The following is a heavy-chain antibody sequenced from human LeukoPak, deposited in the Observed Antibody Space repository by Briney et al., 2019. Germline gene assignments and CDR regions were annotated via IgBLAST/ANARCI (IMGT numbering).Heavy chain of an antibody. Sequence: ETLSLTCTVSGGSISSSSYYWGWIRQAPGKGLEWVSYISSSSSTIYYADSVKGRFTISRDNAKNSLYLQMNSLRAEDTAVYYCARVLRYFDWLSPPDYWGQGTLVTVSS. CDR2: ISSSSSTI. CDR1: GGSISSSS. CDR3: ARVLRYFDWLSPPDY. V-gene: IGHV3-48*01. D-gene: IGHD3-9*01. J-gene: IGHJ4*02.